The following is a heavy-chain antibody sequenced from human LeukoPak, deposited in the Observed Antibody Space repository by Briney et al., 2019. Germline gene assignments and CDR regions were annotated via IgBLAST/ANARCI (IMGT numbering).Heavy chain of an antibody. D-gene: IGHD4-17*01. CDR2: IYTSGST. CDR1: GGSISSGSYY. V-gene: IGHV4-61*02. Sequence: SETLSLTCTVSGGSISSGSYYWSWVRQPAGEGLEWIWRIYTSGSTNYNPPLKRRVTISVHTSKKQFSLNLSSVTAADTDVYYCAREFSADGDYGTNWGQGTLVTVSS. J-gene: IGHJ4*02. CDR3: AREFSADGDYGTN.